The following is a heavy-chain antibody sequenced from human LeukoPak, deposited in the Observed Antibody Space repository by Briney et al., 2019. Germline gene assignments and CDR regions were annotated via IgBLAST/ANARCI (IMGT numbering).Heavy chain of an antibody. CDR2: ISSSGSNI. Sequence: GGSLRLSCAASGFTFSDYYMNWIRQAPGKGLEWILYISSSGSNIHYADSVKGRFTISRDNSKNTLYLQMNSLRAEDTAVYYCARRAGAYSHPYDYWGQGTLVTVSS. V-gene: IGHV3-11*01. CDR1: GFTFSDYY. J-gene: IGHJ4*02. CDR3: ARRAGAYSHPYDY. D-gene: IGHD4/OR15-4a*01.